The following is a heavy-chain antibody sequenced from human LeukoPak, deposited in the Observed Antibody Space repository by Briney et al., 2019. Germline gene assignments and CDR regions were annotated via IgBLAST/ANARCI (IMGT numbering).Heavy chain of an antibody. Sequence: ASAKVSCKASGYTFTGYYMHWVRQAPGQGLEWMGWINPNSGGTNYAQKFQGRVTMTRDTSISTAYMELSRLRSDHTAVYYCARLVYDYDSSGYSYYFDYWGQGTLVTVSS. D-gene: IGHD3-22*01. CDR3: ARLVYDYDSSGYSYYFDY. V-gene: IGHV1-2*02. J-gene: IGHJ4*02. CDR1: GYTFTGYY. CDR2: INPNSGGT.